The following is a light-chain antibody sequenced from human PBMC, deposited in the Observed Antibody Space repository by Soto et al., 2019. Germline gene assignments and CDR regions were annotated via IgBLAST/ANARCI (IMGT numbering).Light chain of an antibody. V-gene: IGKV1-39*01. Sequence: DIQMTQSPSFLSASVGDSVSVSCRASQSGNMFLYWYQQKPGRAPKLLIYAASSLQGGVPSRFRASGSVTDFTLTITSPQPEDFAPYFCQQSFTSPLPFGGETKVELK. CDR1: QSGNMF. J-gene: IGKJ4*01. CDR2: AAS. CDR3: QQSFTSPLP.